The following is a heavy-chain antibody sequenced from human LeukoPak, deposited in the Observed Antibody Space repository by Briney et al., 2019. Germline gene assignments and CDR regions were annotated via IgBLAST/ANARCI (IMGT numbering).Heavy chain of an antibody. CDR2: IYSGDSDT. CDR1: GFTNSW. CDR3: ARHSYGFDY. Sequence: GESLQISCQGSGFTNSWIGWVRQMPGKGLEWMGIIYSGDSDTRYSPSFQGQVTISADKSITTAYLQWGSLKASDTAMYYCARHSYGFDYWGQGTLVTVSS. V-gene: IGHV5-51*01. D-gene: IGHD3-10*01. J-gene: IGHJ4*02.